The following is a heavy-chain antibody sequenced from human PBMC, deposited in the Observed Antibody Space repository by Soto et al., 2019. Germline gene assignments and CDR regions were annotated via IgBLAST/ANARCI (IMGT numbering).Heavy chain of an antibody. Sequence: SVKVSCKASGGTFSSYAISWVRQAPGQGLEWMGGIIPIFGTANYAQKFQGRVTITADESTSTAYMELSSLRSEDTAVYYCARARRPHYYDSSGYPFDYWGQGTLVTVSS. D-gene: IGHD3-22*01. V-gene: IGHV1-69*13. CDR3: ARARRPHYYDSSGYPFDY. J-gene: IGHJ4*02. CDR1: GGTFSSYA. CDR2: IIPIFGTA.